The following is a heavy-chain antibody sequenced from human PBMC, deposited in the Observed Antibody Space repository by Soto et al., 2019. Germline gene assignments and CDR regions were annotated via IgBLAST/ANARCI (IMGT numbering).Heavy chain of an antibody. Sequence: ASVKVSCKASGYTFTSYGISWVRQAPGQGLEWMGWISAYNGNTNYAQKLQGRVTMTTDTSTSTAYMELRSLRSDDTAVYYCARDLYNYYDSSGPSYWGQGTLVTVSS. CDR1: GYTFTSYG. CDR2: ISAYNGNT. D-gene: IGHD3-22*01. V-gene: IGHV1-18*04. CDR3: ARDLYNYYDSSGPSY. J-gene: IGHJ4*02.